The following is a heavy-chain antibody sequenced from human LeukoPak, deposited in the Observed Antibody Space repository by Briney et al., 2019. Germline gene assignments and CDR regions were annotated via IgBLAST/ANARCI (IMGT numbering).Heavy chain of an antibody. CDR1: GFTFSSYG. J-gene: IGHJ4*02. CDR3: AKESRGYYFDY. CDR2: ITSGGTI. Sequence: PGESLRLSCAASGFTFSSYGMSWVRQAPGKGLEWLSHITSGGTIYYADSVKGRFTISRDNAKSSLYLQMSSLRDEDTAVYYCAKESRGYYFDYWGQGTLVTVSS. D-gene: IGHD3-10*01. V-gene: IGHV3-48*02.